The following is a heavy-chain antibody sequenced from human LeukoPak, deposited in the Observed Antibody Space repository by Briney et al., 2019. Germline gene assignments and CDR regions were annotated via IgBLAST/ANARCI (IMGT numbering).Heavy chain of an antibody. CDR1: GFTFSNYG. V-gene: IGHV3-33*01. Sequence: GGSLRLSCGASGFTFSNYGMHWVRQAPGKGLXWVXXXXFDGSHQHYADSVRGRFTFSRDNSRNTLYLQMDSLRAEDTGVYYCAREKFDSGRHTTPDCWGQGTLVTVSS. CDR2: XXFDGSHQ. J-gene: IGHJ4*02. CDR3: AREKFDSGRHTTPDC. D-gene: IGHD1-26*01.